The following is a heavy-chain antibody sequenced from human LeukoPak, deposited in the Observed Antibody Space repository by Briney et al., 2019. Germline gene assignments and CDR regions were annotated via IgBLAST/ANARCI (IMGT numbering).Heavy chain of an antibody. CDR1: GFSFSTST. J-gene: IGHJ4*02. CDR3: VRGDSRDY. D-gene: IGHD3-22*01. CDR2: IGWSSRDM. Sequence: GGSLRLSCAASGFSFSTSTMNWVRQAPGKGLEWISSIGWSSRDMYYADSVRGRFTISRDNAKNPLFLTMNSLRVEDTSVYYCVRGDSRDYWGQGTLVTVSS. V-gene: IGHV3-21*01.